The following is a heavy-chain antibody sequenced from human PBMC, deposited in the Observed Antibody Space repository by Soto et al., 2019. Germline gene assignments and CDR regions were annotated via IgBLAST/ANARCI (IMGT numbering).Heavy chain of an antibody. CDR3: ARDGGYSSSFYDY. Sequence: PGGSLRLSCAASGFTLSSYWMHWVRQAPGKGLVWVSRINSDRSSTSSADSVKGRFTIPRDNAKNPPYLQMTSLRAQDTAVYYCARDGGYSSSFYDYWGQGTLVTVSS. J-gene: IGHJ4*02. CDR1: GFTLSSYW. V-gene: IGHV3-74*01. CDR2: INSDRSST. D-gene: IGHD6-6*01.